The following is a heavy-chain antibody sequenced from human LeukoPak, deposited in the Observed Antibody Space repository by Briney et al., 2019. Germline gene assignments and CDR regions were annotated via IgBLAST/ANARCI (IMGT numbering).Heavy chain of an antibody. J-gene: IGHJ4*02. D-gene: IGHD1-14*01. CDR3: RGTLLFSRSVGEYYFDY. CDR1: GFSFTNYS. Sequence: PGGSLRLSCVASGFSFTNYSINWVRQAPGKGLEWVSYISASGMTYYADSVKGRFTISRDNAKNTLYLQMNSLRVEDTAVYYCRGTLLFSRSVGEYYFDYWGQGTLVTVSS. V-gene: IGHV3-21*05. CDR2: ISASGMT.